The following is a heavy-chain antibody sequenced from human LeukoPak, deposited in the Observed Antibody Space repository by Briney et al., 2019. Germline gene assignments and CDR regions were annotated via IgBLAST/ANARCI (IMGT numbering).Heavy chain of an antibody. CDR2: IFHSGTT. V-gene: IGHV4/OR15-8*01. CDR1: GGSVSTTHW. D-gene: IGHD6-19*01. CDR3: ARDQWLLRGGDHDAFDI. Sequence: SETLSVTCVVSGGSVSTTHWWTWVRQPPGKGLEWIGDIFHSGTTNYNPSLKGRVTISVDKSKNQFSLRLRSVTAADTAVYYCARDQWLLRGGDHDAFDIWGQGTMVTDSS. J-gene: IGHJ3*02.